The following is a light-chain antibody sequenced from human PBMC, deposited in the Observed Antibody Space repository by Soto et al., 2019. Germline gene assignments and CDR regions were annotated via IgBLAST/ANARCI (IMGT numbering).Light chain of an antibody. CDR3: QQRNSWPYT. J-gene: IGKJ2*01. V-gene: IGKV3-11*01. CDR1: QSVSSF. Sequence: EIVLTQSPATLSLSPGEGATLSCRASQSVSSFLAWYQQEPGQAPRLLIYDASNRATGIPARFSGSGSGTDFTLTISSLEPEDFAVYYCQQRNSWPYTFGQGTKLEIK. CDR2: DAS.